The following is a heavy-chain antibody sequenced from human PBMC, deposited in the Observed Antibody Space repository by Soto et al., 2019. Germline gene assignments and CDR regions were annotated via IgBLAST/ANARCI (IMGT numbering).Heavy chain of an antibody. CDR2: ISGSGGST. J-gene: IGHJ6*02. Sequence: PGGSLRLSCAASGFTFSSYAMSWVRQAPGKGLEWVSAISGSGGSTYYADSVKGRFTISRDNSKNTLYLQMNSLRAEDTAVYYCAKSPEYSSPPALNYYYYGMDVWGQGTTVTVSS. CDR3: AKSPEYSSPPALNYYYYGMDV. D-gene: IGHD6-6*01. CDR1: GFTFSSYA. V-gene: IGHV3-23*01.